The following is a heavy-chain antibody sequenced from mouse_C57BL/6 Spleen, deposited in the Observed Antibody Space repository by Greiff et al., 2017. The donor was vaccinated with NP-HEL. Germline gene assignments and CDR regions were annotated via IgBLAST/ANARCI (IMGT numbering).Heavy chain of an antibody. D-gene: IGHD2-12*01. V-gene: IGHV3-1*01. CDR3: ARGFYDGVFFDY. Sequence: EVQLQESGPGMVKPSQSLSLTCTVTGYSITSGYDWHWIRHFPGNKLEWMGYISYSGSTNYNPSFKSRISITHDTSKNHFFLKLNSVTTEDTATYYCARGFYDGVFFDYWGQGTTLTVSS. CDR1: GYSITSGYD. J-gene: IGHJ2*01. CDR2: ISYSGST.